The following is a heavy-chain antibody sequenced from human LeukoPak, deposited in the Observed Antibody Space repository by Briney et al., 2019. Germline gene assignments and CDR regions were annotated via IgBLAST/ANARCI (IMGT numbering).Heavy chain of an antibody. Sequence: GRSLRLSCAASGFTFSSYGMHWVRQAPGKGLEWVAVIWYDGSNKYCADSVKGRFTISRDNSKNTLYLQMNSLRAEDTAVYYCAKETSIAAPVDYWGQGTLVTVSS. CDR3: AKETSIAAPVDY. CDR1: GFTFSSYG. D-gene: IGHD6-6*01. J-gene: IGHJ4*02. V-gene: IGHV3-33*06. CDR2: IWYDGSNK.